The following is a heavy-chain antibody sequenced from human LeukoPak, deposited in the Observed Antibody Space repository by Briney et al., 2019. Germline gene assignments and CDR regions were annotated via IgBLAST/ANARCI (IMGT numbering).Heavy chain of an antibody. Sequence: RASVKVSCKASGYTFTSYGISWVRQAPGQGLEWMGGIIPIFGTANYAQKFQGRVTITADESTSTAYMELSSLRSEDTAVYYCARDRGSSFPLYFDYWGQGTLVTVSS. V-gene: IGHV1-69*13. J-gene: IGHJ4*02. CDR1: GYTFTSYG. CDR3: ARDRGSSFPLYFDY. D-gene: IGHD1-26*01. CDR2: IIPIFGTA.